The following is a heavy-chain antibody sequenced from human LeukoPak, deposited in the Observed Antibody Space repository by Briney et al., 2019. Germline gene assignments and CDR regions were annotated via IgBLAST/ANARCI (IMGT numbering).Heavy chain of an antibody. J-gene: IGHJ4*02. V-gene: IGHV4-30-4*08. CDR1: GGSISSGDYY. Sequence: PSQTLSLTCTVSGGSISSGDYYWSWIRQPPGKGLEWIGYIYYSGSTYYNPSLKSRVTISVDTSKNQFSLKLSSVTAADTAVYYCARLHKSIAVAGTVGDYWGQGTLVTVSS. D-gene: IGHD6-19*01. CDR2: IYYSGST. CDR3: ARLHKSIAVAGTVGDY.